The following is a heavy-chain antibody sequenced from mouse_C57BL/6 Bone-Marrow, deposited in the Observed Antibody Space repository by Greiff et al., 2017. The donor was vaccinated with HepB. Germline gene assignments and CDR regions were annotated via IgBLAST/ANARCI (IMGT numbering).Heavy chain of an antibody. V-gene: IGHV1-69*01. D-gene: IGHD2-4*01. CDR3: ARSHDYGGAY. CDR1: GYTFTSYW. J-gene: IGHJ3*01. Sequence: QVQLQQPGAELVMPGASVKLSCKASGYTFTSYWMHWVKQRPGQGLEWIGEIDPSDSYTNYNQKFKGKSTLTVDNSSSTAYMQLSSLTSEDSAVYYCARSHDYGGAYWGQGTLVTVSA. CDR2: IDPSDSYT.